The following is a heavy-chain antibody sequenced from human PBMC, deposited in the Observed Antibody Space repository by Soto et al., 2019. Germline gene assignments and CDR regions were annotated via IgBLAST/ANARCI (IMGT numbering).Heavy chain of an antibody. CDR1: GFTFSSYG. CDR3: ARGDCSGGSCYSLYAFDI. J-gene: IGHJ3*02. V-gene: IGHV3-33*01. D-gene: IGHD2-15*01. Sequence: WGSLRLSCAASGFTFSSYGMHWVRQAPGKGLEWVAVIWYDGSNKYYADSVKGRFTISRDNSKNTLYLQMNSLRAEDTAVYYCARGDCSGGSCYSLYAFDIWGQGTMVTVSS. CDR2: IWYDGSNK.